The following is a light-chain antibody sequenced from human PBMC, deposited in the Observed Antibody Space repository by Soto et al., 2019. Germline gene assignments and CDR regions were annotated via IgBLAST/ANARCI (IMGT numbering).Light chain of an antibody. CDR3: SSYTSSSTLGV. J-gene: IGLJ2*01. V-gene: IGLV2-14*01. Sequence: QSALTQPASVSGSPGQSITISCTGTSSDVGGYNYVSWYQQHPGKAPKLMIYDVSNRPSGVSNRFSGSKSGNTASRTISGLQAEYEAEYYCSSYTSSSTLGVFGGGTQLTVL. CDR2: DVS. CDR1: SSDVGGYNY.